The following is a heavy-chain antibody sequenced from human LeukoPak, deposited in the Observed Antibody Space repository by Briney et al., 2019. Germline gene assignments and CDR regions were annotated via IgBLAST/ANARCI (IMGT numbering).Heavy chain of an antibody. J-gene: IGHJ4*02. CDR2: ISGSGVST. CDR1: GFTFSSYA. CDR3: AREVYGGIDY. Sequence: PGGSLRLSCAASGFTFSSYAMSWVRHAPGKGLEWVSVISGSGVSTYYADSVKGRFTISRDNSKNTLFLQMNGLRAEDTAVYYCAREVYGGIDYWGQGTLVTVSS. V-gene: IGHV3-23*01. D-gene: IGHD4-23*01.